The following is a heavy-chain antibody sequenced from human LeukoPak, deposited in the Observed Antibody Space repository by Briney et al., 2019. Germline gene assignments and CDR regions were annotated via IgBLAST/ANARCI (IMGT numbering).Heavy chain of an antibody. V-gene: IGHV3-30-3*01. CDR1: GFTFSSYA. D-gene: IGHD4-17*01. J-gene: IGHJ4*02. CDR2: ISYDGSNK. Sequence: QAGGSLRLSCAASGFTFSSYAMHWVRQAPGKGLEWVAVISYDGSNKYYADSVKGRFTISRDNSKNTLYLQMNSLRAEDTAVYYCARELEDMTTVTTFDYWGQGTLVTVSS. CDR3: ARELEDMTTVTTFDY.